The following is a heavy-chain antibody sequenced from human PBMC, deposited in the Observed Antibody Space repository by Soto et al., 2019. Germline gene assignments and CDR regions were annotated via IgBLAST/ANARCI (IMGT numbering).Heavy chain of an antibody. J-gene: IGHJ4*02. CDR3: ARYNWNYGSLLY. CDR2: ISPNSGGT. CDR1: GYTFTGYY. V-gene: IGHV1-2*02. D-gene: IGHD1-7*01. Sequence: ASVKVSCKASGYTFTGYYMHWVRQAPGQGLEWMGWISPNSGGTNYAQKFQGRVTMTRDTSISTAYMELSRLRSDDTAVYYCARYNWNYGSLLYWGQGTLVTVSS.